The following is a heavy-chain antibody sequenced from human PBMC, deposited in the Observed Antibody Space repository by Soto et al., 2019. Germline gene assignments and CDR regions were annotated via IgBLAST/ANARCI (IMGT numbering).Heavy chain of an antibody. Sequence: GSLIRSCSASGCTFSDHYMDWVRQAPGKGLEWVGRIRNRGQSHIADYAASVKGRFTMSRDDSENSLHLQMNSLKTEDTAVYYCARDTYTALDYWGQGTLVTVSS. CDR2: IRNRGQSHIA. D-gene: IGHD2-2*02. J-gene: IGHJ4*02. CDR3: ARDTYTALDY. V-gene: IGHV3-72*01. CDR1: GCTFSDHY.